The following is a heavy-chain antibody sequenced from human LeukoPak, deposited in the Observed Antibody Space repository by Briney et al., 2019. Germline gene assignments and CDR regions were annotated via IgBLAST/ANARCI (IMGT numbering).Heavy chain of an antibody. J-gene: IGHJ4*02. V-gene: IGHV4-39*07. CDR1: GGSISSSNYY. CDR3: ARGRYRIAAAGTLLRNEFDY. Sequence: PSETLSLTCTVSGGSISSSNYYWGWIRQPPGKGLEWIGSIYYSGSTNYNPSLKSRVTISVDTSKNQFSLKLSSVTAADTAVYYCARGRYRIAAAGTLLRNEFDYWGQGTLVTVSS. CDR2: IYYSGST. D-gene: IGHD6-13*01.